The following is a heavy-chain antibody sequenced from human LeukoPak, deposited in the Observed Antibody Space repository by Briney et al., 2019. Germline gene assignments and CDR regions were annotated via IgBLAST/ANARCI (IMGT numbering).Heavy chain of an antibody. D-gene: IGHD1-1*01. Sequence: PSETLSLTCTVSGGSISSHFWSWVRQPPGKGLEWIGYIYYSGSTNYNPSLKSRVTISVDTSKNQFSLKLSSVTAADTAVYYCASSIPGNEYGVEPLFDYWGQGTLVTVSS. CDR3: ASSIPGNEYGVEPLFDY. CDR1: GGSISSHF. CDR2: IYYSGST. V-gene: IGHV4-59*08. J-gene: IGHJ4*02.